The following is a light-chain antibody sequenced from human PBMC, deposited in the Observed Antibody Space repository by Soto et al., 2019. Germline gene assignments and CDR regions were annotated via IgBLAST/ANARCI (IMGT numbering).Light chain of an antibody. CDR3: QQYNNLPYT. CDR1: QDISKY. CDR2: AAS. V-gene: IGKV1-33*01. Sequence: DIQMNQSPYSLSASLGDRVTITCHASQDISKYLHWDHQRPGKAPILVIYAASNLGEGAPSRFSGGGSGTSFTLTINSLRPEDSVTYYCQQYNNLPYTCGQGTKLDIK. J-gene: IGKJ2*01.